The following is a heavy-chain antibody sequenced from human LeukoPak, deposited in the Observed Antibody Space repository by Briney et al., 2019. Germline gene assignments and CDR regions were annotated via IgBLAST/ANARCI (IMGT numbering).Heavy chain of an antibody. CDR2: MYYSGST. Sequence: SETLSLTCTVSGGSNSSYYWTWIRQPPGKGLEWIAYMYYSGSTSYNPSLKSRVTISVDTSKNQFSLKLSSVTAANTAVYFCARASYGANADYWGQGTLVTVSS. J-gene: IGHJ4*02. CDR1: GGSNSSYY. CDR3: ARASYGANADY. V-gene: IGHV4-59*01. D-gene: IGHD4-23*01.